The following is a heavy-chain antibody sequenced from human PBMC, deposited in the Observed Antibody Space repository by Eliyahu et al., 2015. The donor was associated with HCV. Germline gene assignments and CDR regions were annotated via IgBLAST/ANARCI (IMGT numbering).Heavy chain of an antibody. CDR2: LYSSGST. CDR3: ARLKTDYGDYGDYYYYMDV. V-gene: IGHV4-59*02. J-gene: IGHJ6*03. Sequence: QAQLQESGPGLVKPSETLSLTCTVSGGSVGSFYWSWIRQPPGKGLEWIGYLYSSGSTNYNPSLKSRVTISEDTSKNQFSLRLSSVTAADTAVYYCARLKTDYGDYGDYYYYMDVWGKGTTVTVTS. D-gene: IGHD4-17*01. CDR1: GGSVGSFY.